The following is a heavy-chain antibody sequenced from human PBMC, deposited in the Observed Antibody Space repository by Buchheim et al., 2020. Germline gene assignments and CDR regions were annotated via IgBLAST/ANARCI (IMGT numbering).Heavy chain of an antibody. D-gene: IGHD1-26*01. J-gene: IGHJ4*02. CDR1: GFTFSSYA. CDR3: ARDIRWEVLFYFDF. Sequence: QVQLVESGGGVVQPGRSLRLSCAASGFTFSSYAMHWVRQAPGKGLEWVAVISYDGSNKYYADSVKGRFTISRDNSKNTLYLQMNNLKAEGTAVYYWARDIRWEVLFYFDFWGQGTL. V-gene: IGHV3-30*14. CDR2: ISYDGSNK.